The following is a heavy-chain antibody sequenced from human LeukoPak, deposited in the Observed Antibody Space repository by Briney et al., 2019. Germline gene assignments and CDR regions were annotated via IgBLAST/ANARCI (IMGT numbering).Heavy chain of an antibody. V-gene: IGHV3-23*01. Sequence: GGSLRLSCAASGFTFSRYDMNWVRQAPGKGLEWVSAISGSGSSTHYADSVKGRFTISRDNSKNTLYLQMNSLRAEDTAVYYCAKTKEQWLVDPWYFDLWGRGTLVTVSS. CDR3: AKTKEQWLVDPWYFDL. CDR1: GFTFSRYD. D-gene: IGHD6-19*01. CDR2: ISGSGSST. J-gene: IGHJ2*01.